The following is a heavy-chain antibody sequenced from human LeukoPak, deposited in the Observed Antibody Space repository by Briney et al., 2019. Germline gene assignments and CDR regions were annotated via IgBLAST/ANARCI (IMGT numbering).Heavy chain of an antibody. V-gene: IGHV3-30-3*01. CDR2: ISYDGSNK. CDR3: AIREPIGY. CDR1: GFTFSSYA. J-gene: IGHJ4*02. Sequence: PGGSLRLSCAASGFTFSSYAMHWVRQAPGKGLEWVAVISYDGSNKYYADSVKGRFTISRDNSKNTLYLQMNSLRAEDTAVYYCAIREPIGYWGRGALVTVSS. D-gene: IGHD1-14*01.